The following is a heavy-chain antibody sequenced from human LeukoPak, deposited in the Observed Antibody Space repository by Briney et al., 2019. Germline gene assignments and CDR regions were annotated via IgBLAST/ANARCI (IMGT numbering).Heavy chain of an antibody. J-gene: IGHJ6*03. V-gene: IGHV4-61*09. CDR1: SGSISSGSYC. CDR2: IHTSGNT. Sequence: SETLSLTCTVSSGSISSGSYCWSWIRQPAGKGLEWIGHIHTSGNTNYNSSLKSRVTISVDTSKNQSSLKLSSVTAADTAVYYCARDPGIMVRGSRRGYDGNHYYMDVWGKGTTVTISS. CDR3: ARDPGIMVRGSRRGYDGNHYYMDV. D-gene: IGHD3-10*01.